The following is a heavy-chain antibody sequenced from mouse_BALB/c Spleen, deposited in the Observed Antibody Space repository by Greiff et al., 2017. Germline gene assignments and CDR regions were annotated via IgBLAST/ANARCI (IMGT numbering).Heavy chain of an antibody. CDR2: ISSGSSTI. V-gene: IGHV5-17*02. D-gene: IGHD1-1*01. J-gene: IGHJ4*01. Sequence: VQLKESGGGLVQPGGSRKLSCAASGFTFSSFGMHWVRQAPEKGLEWVAYISSGSSTIYYADTVKGRFTISRDNPKNTLFLQMTSLRSEDTAMYYCARRTTVAHYYAMDYWGQGTSVTVSS. CDR1: GFTFSSFG. CDR3: ARRTTVAHYYAMDY.